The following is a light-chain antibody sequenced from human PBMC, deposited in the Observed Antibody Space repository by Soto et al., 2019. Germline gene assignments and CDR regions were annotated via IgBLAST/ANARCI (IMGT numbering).Light chain of an antibody. Sequence: QSVLTQPPSVSGAPGQRVTISCTGRSSNIGAGYDVHWYQHLPGTAPKLLIYGDKNRPSGVPDRFSGSKSGSLASLAITGLQAEDVADYYCQSYDTSLSGVVFGGGTKLTVL. CDR2: GDK. CDR1: SSNIGAGYD. V-gene: IGLV1-40*01. CDR3: QSYDTSLSGVV. J-gene: IGLJ2*01.